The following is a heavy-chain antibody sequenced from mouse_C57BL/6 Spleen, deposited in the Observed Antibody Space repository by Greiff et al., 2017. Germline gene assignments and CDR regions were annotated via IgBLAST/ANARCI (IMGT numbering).Heavy chain of an antibody. D-gene: IGHD1-1*01. V-gene: IGHV1-19*01. Sequence: EVQLQQSGPVLVKPGASVKMSCKASGYTFTDYYMNWVKQSHGKSLEWIGVINPYNGGTSYNQKFKGKATLTVDKSSSTAYMELNSLTSADSAVYSCAREGLRTVAFDYWGQGTTLTVSS. CDR2: INPYNGGT. J-gene: IGHJ2*01. CDR1: GYTFTDYY. CDR3: AREGLRTVAFDY.